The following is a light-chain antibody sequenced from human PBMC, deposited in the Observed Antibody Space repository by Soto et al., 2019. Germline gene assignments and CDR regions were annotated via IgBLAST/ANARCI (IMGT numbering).Light chain of an antibody. CDR2: GNS. Sequence: QAVLTQPPSVSGAPGQRVTISCTGSSSNIGAGFDVHWYRQLPGTSPKLLIFGNSNRPSGVPDRFSGARSGTSASLAITGLQAEDEADYYCQSYDTSLRGWVFGGRTKVTVL. J-gene: IGLJ3*02. V-gene: IGLV1-40*01. CDR1: SSNIGAGFD. CDR3: QSYDTSLRGWV.